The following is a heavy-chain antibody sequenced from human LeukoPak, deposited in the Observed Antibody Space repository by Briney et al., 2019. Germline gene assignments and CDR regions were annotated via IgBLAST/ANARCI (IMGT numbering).Heavy chain of an antibody. Sequence: GGSLRLSCAASGFTFSSYSMNWVRQAPGKGLEWASYISSSSSTIYYADSVKGRFTISRDNAKNSLYLQMNSLRAEDTAVYYCARVGIVGASFDYWGQGTLVTVSS. D-gene: IGHD1-26*01. CDR1: GFTFSSYS. CDR3: ARVGIVGASFDY. V-gene: IGHV3-48*01. J-gene: IGHJ4*02. CDR2: ISSSSSTI.